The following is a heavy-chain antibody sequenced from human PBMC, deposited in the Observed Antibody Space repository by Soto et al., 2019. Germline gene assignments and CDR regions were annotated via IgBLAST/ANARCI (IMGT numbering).Heavy chain of an antibody. D-gene: IGHD5-18*01. CDR3: AKSDRYSYGQSHFDY. Sequence: GFLRLSCAASGFTFSSYAMSWVRQAPGKGLEWVSAITGGGVSTYYADSVKGRFTISRDNSKNTVYLQMNSLRAEDTAVYYCAKSDRYSYGQSHFDYWGQGTLVTVSS. CDR1: GFTFSSYA. CDR2: ITGGGVST. J-gene: IGHJ4*02. V-gene: IGHV3-23*01.